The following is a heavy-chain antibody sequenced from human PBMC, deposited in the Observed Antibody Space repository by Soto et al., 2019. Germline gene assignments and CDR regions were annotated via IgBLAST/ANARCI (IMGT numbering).Heavy chain of an antibody. CDR3: ATQTISYTCDV. CDR2: ISRSEGS. J-gene: IGHJ6*02. CDR1: GGSITNNKW. Sequence: QVQLQASGPGLVKPSGTLSLSCAVTGGSITNNKWSTLVRQAPGKGLEWIVEISRSEGSTYTPSLTGRVVRPLETSTNQFSLRLSSVPAAEAAVSYWATQTISYTCDVWGQGATGTV. D-gene: IGHD3-3*01. V-gene: IGHV4-4*02.